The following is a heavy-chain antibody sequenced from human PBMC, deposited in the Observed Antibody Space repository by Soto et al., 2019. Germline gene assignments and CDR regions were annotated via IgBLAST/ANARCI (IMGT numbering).Heavy chain of an antibody. V-gene: IGHV4-59*08. CDR1: GGSIRDYY. CDR3: ASPGGDHQAVDS. J-gene: IGHJ5*01. D-gene: IGHD2-21*01. CDR2: IYYTGTT. Sequence: PSDTLSLTCTVSGGSIRDYYWGWIRQSPGKGLEWIGYIYYTGTTKYNPSLKSRVTISVDSSKNQFSLKLDAVTAAHPTVSYCASPGGDHQAVDS.